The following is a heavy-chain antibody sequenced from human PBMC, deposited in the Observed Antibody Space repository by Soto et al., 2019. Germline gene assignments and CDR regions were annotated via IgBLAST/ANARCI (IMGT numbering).Heavy chain of an antibody. V-gene: IGHV3-23*01. CDR3: ATTDVLLWFGELYPTYFDY. J-gene: IGHJ4*02. D-gene: IGHD3-10*01. Sequence: GGSLRLSCAASGFTFSTYSMNWVRQAPGKGLEWVSAISSSGSSTYYADSVKGRFTISRDNSKNTLYLQMNSLRAEDTAVYYCATTDVLLWFGELYPTYFDYWGQGTLVTVSS. CDR1: GFTFSTYS. CDR2: ISSSGSST.